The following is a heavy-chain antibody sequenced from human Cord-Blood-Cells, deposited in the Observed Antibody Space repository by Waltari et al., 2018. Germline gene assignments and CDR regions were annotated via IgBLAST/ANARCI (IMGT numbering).Heavy chain of an antibody. CDR3: ARVRYYYCDY. Sequence: EGQLVESGGGLVQPGGSLRLSCAASGFTVSSNYMSWVRQAPGEGLEWVAVIYSGGSTYYADSVKGRFTISRDNSKNTLYLQMNSLRAEDTAVYYCARVRYYYCDYWGQGTLVTVSS. V-gene: IGHV3-66*01. J-gene: IGHJ4*02. CDR1: GFTVSSNY. D-gene: IGHD1-1*01. CDR2: IYSGGST.